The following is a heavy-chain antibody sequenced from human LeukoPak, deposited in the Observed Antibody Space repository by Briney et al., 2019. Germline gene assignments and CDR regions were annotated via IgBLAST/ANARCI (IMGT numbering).Heavy chain of an antibody. J-gene: IGHJ4*02. CDR2: IYPGDSDT. V-gene: IGHV5-51*01. D-gene: IGHD3-16*01. CDR3: ARRLEASLNVATRHLDF. CDR1: GYSFSNYW. Sequence: GESLKISCEGSGYSFSNYWIDWVRQRPGRGLEWMGTIYPGDSDTTYSPSFRGQVTISADKSISAAYLQWGSLRASDTAIYYCARRLEASLNVATRHLDFWGQGTLVYVSS.